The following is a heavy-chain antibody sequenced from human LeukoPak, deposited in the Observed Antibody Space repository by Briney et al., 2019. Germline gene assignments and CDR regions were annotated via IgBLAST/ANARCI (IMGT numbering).Heavy chain of an antibody. Sequence: PGGSLRLSCAASGFTFSDYYMSWIRQAPGKGLEWVSYISSSGSTIYYADSVKGRFTISRDNAKNSLYLQMNSLRAEDTAVYYCARPMEPQVDIVADYWGQETLVTVSS. CDR2: ISSSGSTI. CDR1: GFTFSDYY. CDR3: ARPMEPQVDIVADY. J-gene: IGHJ4*02. V-gene: IGHV3-11*04. D-gene: IGHD5-12*01.